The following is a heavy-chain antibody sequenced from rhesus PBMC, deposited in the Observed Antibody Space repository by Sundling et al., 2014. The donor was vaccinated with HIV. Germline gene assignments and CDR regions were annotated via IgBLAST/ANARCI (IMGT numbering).Heavy chain of an antibody. CDR2: INGNSGST. V-gene: IGHV4-81*01. J-gene: IGHJ4*01. CDR1: GGSFSGYY. D-gene: IGHD3-22*01. Sequence: QVQLQESGPGLVKPSETLSLTCAVSGGSFSGYYWGWIRQPPGKGLEWIGEINGNSGSTNYNPSLKSRVTISRDTSKNQFSLKLSSVTAADTAVYYCAIMTGDYWGQGVLVTVSS. CDR3: AIMTGDY.